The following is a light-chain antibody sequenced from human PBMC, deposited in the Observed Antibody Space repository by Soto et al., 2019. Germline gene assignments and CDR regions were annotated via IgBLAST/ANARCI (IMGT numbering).Light chain of an antibody. Sequence: QSVLTQPASVSGSPGQSITISCTGTSSDVGSYNLVSWYQQHPGKAPKLTIYEVSKRPSGVSNRFSGSKSGNTASLTISGLQAEDEADYYCCSYAGSSTPYVFGTGTKLTVL. CDR2: EVS. V-gene: IGLV2-23*02. CDR1: SSDVGSYNL. J-gene: IGLJ1*01. CDR3: CSYAGSSTPYV.